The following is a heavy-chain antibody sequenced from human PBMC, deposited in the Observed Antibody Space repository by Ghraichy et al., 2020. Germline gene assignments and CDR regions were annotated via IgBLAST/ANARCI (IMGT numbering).Heavy chain of an antibody. J-gene: IGHJ4*02. Sequence: SLRLSCAASGFTFDDYAMHWVRQAPGKGLEWVSGISWNSGSIGYADSVKGRFTISRDNAKNSLYLQMNSLRAEDTALYYCAKDPGTLGGQGTLVTVSS. CDR3: AKDPGTL. V-gene: IGHV3-9*01. CDR1: GFTFDDYA. CDR2: ISWNSGSI.